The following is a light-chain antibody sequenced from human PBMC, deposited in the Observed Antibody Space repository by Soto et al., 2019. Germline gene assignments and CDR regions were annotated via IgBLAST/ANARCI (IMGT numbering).Light chain of an antibody. CDR1: QSISSW. CDR2: KAS. V-gene: IGKV1-5*03. J-gene: IGKJ1*01. Sequence: DIQMTQSPSTLSASVGDRVTITCRASQSISSWLAWYQQKPGKAPKLLIYKASSLESGVPSRFRGRGSGTEFTLTISCLKPDDFATYYCQQFHSFSPTFGQGTKEEIK. CDR3: QQFHSFSPT.